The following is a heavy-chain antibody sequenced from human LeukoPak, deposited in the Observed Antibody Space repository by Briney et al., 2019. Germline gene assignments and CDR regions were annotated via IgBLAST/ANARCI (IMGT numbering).Heavy chain of an antibody. Sequence: GGSLRLSCVTSGFTFSSYGMHWVRQVPGKGLEWVAVISYDAKSNYHVDSVKGRFTISRDNSKNTLYLQMNSLRAEDTAVYYCAKDRHAPGRYCSSTSCFPFDSWGQGTLVTVSS. D-gene: IGHD2-2*01. CDR2: ISYDAKSN. V-gene: IGHV3-30*18. CDR3: AKDRHAPGRYCSSTSCFPFDS. CDR1: GFTFSSYG. J-gene: IGHJ5*01.